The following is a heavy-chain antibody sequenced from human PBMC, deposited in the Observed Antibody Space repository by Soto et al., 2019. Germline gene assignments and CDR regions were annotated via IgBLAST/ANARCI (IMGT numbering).Heavy chain of an antibody. CDR1: GYSFTSYW. V-gene: IGHV5-51*01. CDR3: ARPVYCIGSSCYLDS. CDR2: IYPDDSDI. Sequence: GESLKISCKGSGYSFTSYWIYWMRQMPGKGLECVGIIYPDDSDIRYSPSFHGHVTISADRSSSTAFLQWSSLKASDTAIYYCARPVYCIGSSCYLDSWGRGGRVTVSS. J-gene: IGHJ4*02. D-gene: IGHD2-15*01.